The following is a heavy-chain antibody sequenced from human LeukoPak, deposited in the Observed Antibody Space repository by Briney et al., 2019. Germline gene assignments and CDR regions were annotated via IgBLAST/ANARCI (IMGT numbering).Heavy chain of an antibody. J-gene: IGHJ4*02. V-gene: IGHV3-30*02. CDR1: GLTFSTSG. CDR3: AREGGITVAGKFDS. CDR2: IQYDESDK. Sequence: GGSLRLSCAASGLTFSTSGMHWVRQAPGKGLGWVAFIQYDESDKYYADSVRGRFTISRDNSKNTLYLQMNSLRAEDMAVYYCAREGGITVAGKFDSWGQGTLVTVSS. D-gene: IGHD6-19*01.